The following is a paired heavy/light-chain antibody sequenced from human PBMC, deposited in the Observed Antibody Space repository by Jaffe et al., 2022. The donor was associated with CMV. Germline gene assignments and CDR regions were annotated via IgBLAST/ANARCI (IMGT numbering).Heavy chain of an antibody. Sequence: QVQLQESGPGLVKPSETLSLTCTVSGGSISSYYWSWIRQPPGKGLEWIGYIYYSGSTNYNPSLKSRVTISVDTSKNQFSLKLSSVTAADTAVYYCARNSRITMVRGVVWYYGMDVWGQGTTVTVSS. J-gene: IGHJ6*02. CDR2: IYYSGST. CDR1: GGSISSYY. D-gene: IGHD3-10*01. CDR3: ARNSRITMVRGVVWYYGMDV. V-gene: IGHV4-59*01.
Light chain of an antibody. Sequence: DIQMTQSPSSLSASVGDRVTITCRASQSISSYLNWYQQKPGKAPKLLIYAASSLQSGVPSRFSGSGSGTDFTLTISSLQPEDFATYYCQQSYSTPPLFGQGTKLEIK. CDR3: QQSYSTPPL. J-gene: IGKJ2*01. CDR2: AAS. CDR1: QSISSY. V-gene: IGKV1-39*01.